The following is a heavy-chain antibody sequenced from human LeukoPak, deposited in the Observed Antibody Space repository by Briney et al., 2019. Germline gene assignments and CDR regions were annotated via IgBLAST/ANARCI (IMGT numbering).Heavy chain of an antibody. D-gene: IGHD2-15*01. Sequence: ASVKVSCKVSGYTFTEYYMHWVQQAPGKGLEWMGLVDPEDGETIYAEKFQGRVTITADTSTDTAYMELSSLRSEDTAVYYCATMEYCSGGSCPDWGQGTLVTVSS. CDR1: GYTFTEYY. CDR3: ATMEYCSGGSCPD. CDR2: VDPEDGET. J-gene: IGHJ4*02. V-gene: IGHV1-69-2*01.